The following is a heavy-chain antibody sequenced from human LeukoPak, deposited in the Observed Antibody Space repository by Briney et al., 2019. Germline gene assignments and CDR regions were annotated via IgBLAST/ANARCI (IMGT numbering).Heavy chain of an antibody. J-gene: IGHJ4*02. Sequence: ASVKVSCKVSGNSLSELSIQWVRQVPGKGLECMGGFDPEEAKMVYAQNFQGRVTMTEDTSTQTAYMELSGLTSDDTAVYYCTTRSGDFWSGFVNWGQGTLVTVSS. D-gene: IGHD3-3*01. CDR1: GNSLSELS. CDR2: FDPEEAKM. CDR3: TTRSGDFWSGFVN. V-gene: IGHV1-24*01.